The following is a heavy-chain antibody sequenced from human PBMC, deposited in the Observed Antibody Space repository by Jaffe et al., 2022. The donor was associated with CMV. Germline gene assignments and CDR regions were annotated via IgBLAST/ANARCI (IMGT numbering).Heavy chain of an antibody. CDR3: AREHIVVVPAARHSYGMDV. CDR2: IKQDGSEK. J-gene: IGHJ6*02. Sequence: EVQLVESGGGLVQPGGSLRLSCAASGFTFSSYWMSWVRQAPGKGLEWVANIKQDGSEKYYVDSVKGRFTISRDNAKNSLYLQMNSLRAEDTAVYYCAREHIVVVPAARHSYGMDVWGQGTTVTVSS. V-gene: IGHV3-7*01. CDR1: GFTFSSYW. D-gene: IGHD2-2*01.